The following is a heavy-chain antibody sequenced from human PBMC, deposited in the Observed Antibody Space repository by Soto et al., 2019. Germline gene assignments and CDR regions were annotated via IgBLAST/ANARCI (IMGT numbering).Heavy chain of an antibody. CDR2: IYHSGST. Sequence: SSETLSLTCAVSGGSISSSNWWSWVRQPPGKGLEWIGYIYHSGSTYYNPSLKSRVTISLDRSKNQFSLKLSSVTAADTAVYYCAKPPVTFRGVIGWFDPWGQGTLVTVSS. D-gene: IGHD3-16*02. J-gene: IGHJ5*02. CDR3: AKPPVTFRGVIGWFDP. V-gene: IGHV4-4*02. CDR1: GGSISSSNW.